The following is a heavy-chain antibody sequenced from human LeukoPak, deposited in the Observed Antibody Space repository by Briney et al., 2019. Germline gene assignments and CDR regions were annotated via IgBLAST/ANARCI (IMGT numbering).Heavy chain of an antibody. D-gene: IGHD6-13*01. CDR3: AKGSSSSWYRGIDY. V-gene: IGHV3-43*02. Sequence: GGSLRLSCAASGFTFSSYAMSWVRQAQGKGLERVSLISWDGGTTYYADSVKGRFTISRDNSKNSLYLQMNSLRTEDTALYYCAKGSSSSWYRGIDYWGQGTLVTVSS. CDR1: GFTFSSYA. CDR2: ISWDGGTT. J-gene: IGHJ4*02.